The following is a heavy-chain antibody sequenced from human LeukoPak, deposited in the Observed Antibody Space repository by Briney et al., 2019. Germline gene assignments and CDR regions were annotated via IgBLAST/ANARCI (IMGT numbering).Heavy chain of an antibody. CDR1: GGSISSYY. D-gene: IGHD1-26*01. J-gene: IGHJ4*02. Sequence: PSQTLSLTCTVSGGSISSYYWSWIRQPPGKGREWIGYIYYSGSTNYNPSLKSRVTISVDTSKNQFSLKLSSVTAADTAVYYCARQVGLYYFDYWGQGTLVTVSS. CDR3: ARQVGLYYFDY. CDR2: IYYSGST. V-gene: IGHV4-59*08.